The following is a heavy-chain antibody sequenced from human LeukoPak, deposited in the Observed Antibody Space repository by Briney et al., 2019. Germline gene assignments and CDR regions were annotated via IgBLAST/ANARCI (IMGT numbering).Heavy chain of an antibody. CDR1: GFTFSSYS. CDR2: IRYDGSNK. Sequence: AGSLRLSCAASGFTFSSYSMNWARQAPGKGLEWVAFIRYDGSNKYYADSVKGRFTIPRDNSKNTLYLQMNSLRAEDTAVYYCAKGPYYYDSSGYYGDYWGQGTLVTVSS. D-gene: IGHD3-22*01. J-gene: IGHJ4*02. CDR3: AKGPYYYDSSGYYGDY. V-gene: IGHV3-30*02.